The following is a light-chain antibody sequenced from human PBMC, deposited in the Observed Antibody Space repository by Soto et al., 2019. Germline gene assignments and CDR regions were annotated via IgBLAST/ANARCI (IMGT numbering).Light chain of an antibody. CDR3: QQYHIYPLT. V-gene: IGKV1-5*01. CDR1: QSIITG. CDR2: DAS. Sequence: DIQMTQSPSTLPASLGARVTITCRASQSIITGLAWFQQAPGKAPKILISDASSLKSGVPSRFSGSGSGTEFPLTISSLQPDDFATYYCQQYHIYPLTFGGGTKVEI. J-gene: IGKJ4*01.